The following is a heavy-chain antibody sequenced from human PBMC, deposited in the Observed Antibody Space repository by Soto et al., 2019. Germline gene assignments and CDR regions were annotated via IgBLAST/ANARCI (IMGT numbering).Heavy chain of an antibody. D-gene: IGHD2-15*01. V-gene: IGHV4-31*03. CDR1: GGSISSGGYY. CDR2: IYYSGST. J-gene: IGHJ4*02. Sequence: SETLSLTCTFSGGSISSGGYYWSWIRQHPGKGLEWIGYIYYSGSTYYNPSLKSRVTISVDTSKNQFSLKLSSVTAADTAVYYCARGSVVAATPFDYWGQGTLVTVSS. CDR3: ARGSVVAATPFDY.